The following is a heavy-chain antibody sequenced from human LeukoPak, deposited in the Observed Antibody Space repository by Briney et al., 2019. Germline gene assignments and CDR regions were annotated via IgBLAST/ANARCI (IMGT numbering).Heavy chain of an antibody. D-gene: IGHD3-3*01. Sequence: ASVKVSCTASGYTFTSYYMHWVRQPPGQGLEWMGIINPSGGSTSYAQEFQGRVTMTRDMSTSTVYMELSSLRSEDTAVYYCARDPMWGITIHLDYWGQGTLVTVSS. CDR2: INPSGGST. CDR1: GYTFTSYY. J-gene: IGHJ4*02. CDR3: ARDPMWGITIHLDY. V-gene: IGHV1-46*01.